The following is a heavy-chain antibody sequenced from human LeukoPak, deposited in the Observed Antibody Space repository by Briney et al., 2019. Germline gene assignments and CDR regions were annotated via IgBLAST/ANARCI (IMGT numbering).Heavy chain of an antibody. CDR1: GDSISSSNCY. CDR2: IHYSGST. Sequence: PSETLSLTCTVSGDSISSSNCYWGWIRQPPGKGLEWIGSIHYSGSTNYNPSLKSRVTISVDTSKNQISLKLSSVTAADTAVYYCARGYCSGGSCYSYYYYNYMDVWGKGTTVTVSS. J-gene: IGHJ6*03. D-gene: IGHD2-15*01. V-gene: IGHV4-39*07. CDR3: ARGYCSGGSCYSYYYYNYMDV.